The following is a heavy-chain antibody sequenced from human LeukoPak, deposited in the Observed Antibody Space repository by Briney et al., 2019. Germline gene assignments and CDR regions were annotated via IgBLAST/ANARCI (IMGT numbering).Heavy chain of an antibody. J-gene: IGHJ4*02. V-gene: IGHV3-9*01. D-gene: IGHD5-18*01. Sequence: GRSLRLSCAASGFTFDDYAMHWVRQAPGKGLEWVSGISWNSGSIGYADSVKGRFTISRDNAKNSLYLQMSSLRVEDTGVYYCARDQRGGYSYGYGPYYFDYWGQGTLVTVSS. CDR1: GFTFDDYA. CDR3: ARDQRGGYSYGYGPYYFDY. CDR2: ISWNSGSI.